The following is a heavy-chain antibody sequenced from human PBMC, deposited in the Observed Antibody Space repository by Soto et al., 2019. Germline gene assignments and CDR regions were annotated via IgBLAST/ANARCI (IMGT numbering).Heavy chain of an antibody. D-gene: IGHD2-2*01. CDR2: ISYDGVNK. Sequence: QVQLVESGGGVVQPGRSLRLSCAASGFTFSSYAMHWVRQAPGKGLEWVAVISYDGVNKYYADSVKGRFTISRDNSKNTRELQMNSLRAEDTAVLNGAREGGHCRSTSCRYGLNWFDPWGQGTQVTVSS. CDR3: AREGGHCRSTSCRYGLNWFDP. J-gene: IGHJ5*02. CDR1: GFTFSSYA. V-gene: IGHV3-30-3*01.